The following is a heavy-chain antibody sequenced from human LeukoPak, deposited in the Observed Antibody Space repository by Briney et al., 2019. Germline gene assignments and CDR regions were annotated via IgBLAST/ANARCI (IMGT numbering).Heavy chain of an antibody. CDR2: IGYDGSNK. Sequence: GGSLRLSCAASGFTFSTYGMHWVRQAPGKGLEWVAVIGYDGSNKYYADSVKGRFTISRDNSKNTLYLQMNSLRAEDTAVYYCAKVAEQLVHSSHYFDYWGQETLVTVSS. CDR3: AKVAEQLVHSSHYFDY. CDR1: GFTFSTYG. D-gene: IGHD6-6*01. V-gene: IGHV3-33*06. J-gene: IGHJ4*02.